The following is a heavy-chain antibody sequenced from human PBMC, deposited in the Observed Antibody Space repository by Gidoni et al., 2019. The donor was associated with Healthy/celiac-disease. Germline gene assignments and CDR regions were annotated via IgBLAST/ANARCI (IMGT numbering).Heavy chain of an antibody. V-gene: IGHV3-21*01. Sequence: EVQLVESGGGLVKPGGSLRLSCAASGFTFSSYSMNWVRQAPGKGLEWVSSISSSSSYIYYADSVKGRFTISRDNAKNSLYLQMNSLRAEDTAVYYCARDVGDYYYYYGMDVWGQGTTVTVSS. J-gene: IGHJ6*02. CDR2: ISSSSSYI. CDR1: GFTFSSYS. D-gene: IGHD3-16*01. CDR3: ARDVGDYYYYYGMDV.